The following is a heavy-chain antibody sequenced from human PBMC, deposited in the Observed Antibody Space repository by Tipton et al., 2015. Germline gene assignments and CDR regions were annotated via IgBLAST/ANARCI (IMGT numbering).Heavy chain of an antibody. V-gene: IGHV3-23*01. CDR3: AKGPGYYSYYGVDV. J-gene: IGHJ6*02. CDR1: GFTFSSYA. Sequence: SLRLSCTASGFTFSSYAMSWVRQAPGKGLEWVSAISGSGGSRYCADSVKGRFTISRDNSQNTVYLQMNSLRAEDTAVYYCAKGPGYYSYYGVDVWGQGTTVTVSS. CDR2: ISGSGGSR.